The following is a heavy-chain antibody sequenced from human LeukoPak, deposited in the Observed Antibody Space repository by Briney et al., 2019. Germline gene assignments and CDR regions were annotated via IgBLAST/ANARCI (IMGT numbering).Heavy chain of an antibody. CDR2: IYYSGST. J-gene: IGHJ3*02. Sequence: SETLSLTCTVSGGSISSSSYYWGWIRQPPGKGLEWIGSIYYSGSTYYNPSPKSRVTISVDTSKNQFSLKLSSVTAADTAVYYCARVGGYCSSTSCQQAFDIWGQGTMVTVSS. V-gene: IGHV4-39*07. CDR1: GGSISSSSYY. CDR3: ARVGGYCSSTSCQQAFDI. D-gene: IGHD2-2*01.